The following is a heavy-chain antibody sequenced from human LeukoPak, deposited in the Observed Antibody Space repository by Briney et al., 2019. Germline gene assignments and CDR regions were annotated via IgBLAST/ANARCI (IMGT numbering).Heavy chain of an antibody. J-gene: IGHJ4*02. CDR3: ARQRWLVLIDY. CDR2: IYYSGST. CDR1: GGSISSSSYY. Sequence: SETLSLTCTVSGGSISSSSYYWGWIRQPPGKGLEWIGSIYYSGSTYYNPSLKSRVTISVDMSKNQFSLKLSSVTAADTAVYYCARQRWLVLIDYWGQGTLVTVSS. D-gene: IGHD6-19*01. V-gene: IGHV4-39*01.